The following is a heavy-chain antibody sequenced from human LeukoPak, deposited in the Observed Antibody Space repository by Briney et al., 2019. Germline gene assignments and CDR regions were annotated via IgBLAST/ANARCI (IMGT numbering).Heavy chain of an antibody. V-gene: IGHV3-7*01. J-gene: IGHJ4*02. CDR1: GFTSSSYW. D-gene: IGHD3-3*01. Sequence: GRSLRLSCAASGFTSSSYWMSWVRQAPGKGLEWVANIKQDGSEKYYVDSVKGRFTISRDNAKNSLYLQMNSLRAEDTAVYYCARGWDFWSGYYPAYFDYWGQGTLVTVSS. CDR2: IKQDGSEK. CDR3: ARGWDFWSGYYPAYFDY.